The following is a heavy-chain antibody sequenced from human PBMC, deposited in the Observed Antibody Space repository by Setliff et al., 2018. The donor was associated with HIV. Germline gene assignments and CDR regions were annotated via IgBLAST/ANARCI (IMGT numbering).Heavy chain of an antibody. J-gene: IGHJ4*02. CDR2: IDAGDGNT. CDR3: ARDGAFVWGTYRYQGFDH. Sequence: ASVKVSCKASGYIFSNFAMHWVRQVPGPRLEWMGWIDAGDGNTKYSQNIQGRVSITRDTSATTVYMELSRLRSEDTAVYYCARDGAFVWGTYRYQGFDHWGQGTLVTVSS. V-gene: IGHV1-3*01. CDR1: GYIFSNFA. D-gene: IGHD3-16*02.